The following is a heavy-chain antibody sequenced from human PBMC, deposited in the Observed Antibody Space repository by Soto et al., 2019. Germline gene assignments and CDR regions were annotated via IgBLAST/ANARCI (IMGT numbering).Heavy chain of an antibody. CDR1: GDSFISYW. J-gene: IGHJ3*01. D-gene: IGHD6-19*01. CDR2: VYPGDSDT. Sequence: GESLKISCKGSGDSFISYWIGWARQMSGGGLEWMGLVYPGDSDTTYSPSFRGQVSISVDKSLNTAYLQWNTLKASDTATYYCARGLIVAGNTNAFDVWGQGTMVTVSS. V-gene: IGHV5-51*01. CDR3: ARGLIVAGNTNAFDV.